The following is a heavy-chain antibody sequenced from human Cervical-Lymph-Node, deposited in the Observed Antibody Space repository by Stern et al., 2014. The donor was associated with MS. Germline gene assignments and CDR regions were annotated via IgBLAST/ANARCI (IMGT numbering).Heavy chain of an antibody. V-gene: IGHV2-26*01. CDR3: ARMREYCSGGICFAGYYDS. CDR1: GFSLSNAAMG. J-gene: IGHJ4*02. Sequence: QVTLKESGPVLVKPTETLTLTCSVSGFSLSNAAMGVSWIRQPPGKALECLAHIFSTGETAYSTPLKSRLTISKDTSRSQVVLTMTNMDPVDTATYYCARMREYCSGGICFAGYYDSWGQGTLVTVSS. D-gene: IGHD2-15*01. CDR2: IFSTGET.